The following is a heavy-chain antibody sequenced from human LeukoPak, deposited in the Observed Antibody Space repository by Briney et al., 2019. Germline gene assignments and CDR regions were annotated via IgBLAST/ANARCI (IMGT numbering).Heavy chain of an antibody. CDR2: IYYSGCT. Sequence: SETLSLTCTVSGGSLSSYYWSWIWQPPGKGLEWMGYIYYSGCTNYNPSLQSRVTISVDTSKNQFCLKLSSVTAADTAVYYCARELLYGAYDYWGQGTLVTVSS. CDR1: GGSLSSYY. J-gene: IGHJ4*02. CDR3: ARELLYGAYDY. V-gene: IGHV4-59*01. D-gene: IGHD4-17*01.